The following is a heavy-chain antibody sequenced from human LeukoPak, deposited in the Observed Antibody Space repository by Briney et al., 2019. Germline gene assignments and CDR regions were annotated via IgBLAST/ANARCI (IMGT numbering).Heavy chain of an antibody. D-gene: IGHD2-2*01. CDR1: GGSFSGYY. V-gene: IGHV4-34*01. J-gene: IGHJ4*02. Sequence: PSETLSLTCAVYGGSFSGYYWSWLRQPPGKGLEWIGEINHSGSTNYNPSLKSRVTISVDTSKNQFSLKLSSVTAADTAVYYCARRVIVVVPAAIGGVFDYWGQGTLVTVSS. CDR3: ARRVIVVVPAAIGGVFDY. CDR2: INHSGST.